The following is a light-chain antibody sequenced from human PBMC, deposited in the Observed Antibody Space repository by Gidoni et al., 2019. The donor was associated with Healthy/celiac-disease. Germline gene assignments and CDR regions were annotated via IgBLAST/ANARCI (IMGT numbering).Light chain of an antibody. CDR3: QQSYSTPRT. Sequence: DIQMTQSPSSLSASVGDRVTITCRASQIISSYLNWYQQKPGKDPKLLIYAASSLQSGVPSRFSGSGSGTDFTLTISSLQPEDFATYYCQQSYSTPRTFGQGTKVEIK. CDR1: QIISSY. V-gene: IGKV1-39*01. J-gene: IGKJ1*01. CDR2: AAS.